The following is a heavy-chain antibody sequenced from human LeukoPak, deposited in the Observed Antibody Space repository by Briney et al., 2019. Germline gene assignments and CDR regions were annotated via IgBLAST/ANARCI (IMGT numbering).Heavy chain of an antibody. V-gene: IGHV1-2*02. J-gene: IGHJ5*02. D-gene: IGHD1-14*01. CDR1: GGTFSSYA. Sequence: ASVKVSCKASGGTFSSYAISWVRQAPGQGLEWMGWINPNSGGTNYAQKFQGRVTMTRDTSISTAYMELSRLRSDDTAVYYCAFSVGMGYNWFDPWGQGTLVTVSS. CDR3: AFSVGMGYNWFDP. CDR2: INPNSGGT.